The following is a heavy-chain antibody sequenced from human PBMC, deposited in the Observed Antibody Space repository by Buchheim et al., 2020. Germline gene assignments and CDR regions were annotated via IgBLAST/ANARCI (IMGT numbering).Heavy chain of an antibody. Sequence: QVQLQESGPRLVKPSETLSLTCTVSGGSVTSGGSVTSGSHYWSWIRQSPGKGLEWIGYLYYSWTTNYNPSLKSRATISVDTSKNQFSLKLRSVTAADTAVYYCAREVIMLTRFDPWGQGTL. V-gene: IGHV4-61*01. CDR2: LYYSWTT. D-gene: IGHD3-10*01. CDR1: GGSVTSGGSVTSGSHY. J-gene: IGHJ5*02. CDR3: AREVIMLTRFDP.